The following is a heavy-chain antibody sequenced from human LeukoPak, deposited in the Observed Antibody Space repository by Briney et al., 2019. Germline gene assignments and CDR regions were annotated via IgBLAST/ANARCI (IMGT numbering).Heavy chain of an antibody. CDR1: GFTFSSYA. CDR3: ARTLGATKVFDY. J-gene: IGHJ4*02. CDR2: ISYDGSNK. Sequence: GGSLRLSCAASGFTFSSYAMHWVRQAPGKGLEWVAVISYDGSNKYYADSVKGRFTISRDNSKNTLYLQMNSLRAEDTAVYYCARTLGATKVFDYWGQGTLVTVSS. D-gene: IGHD1-26*01. V-gene: IGHV3-30-3*01.